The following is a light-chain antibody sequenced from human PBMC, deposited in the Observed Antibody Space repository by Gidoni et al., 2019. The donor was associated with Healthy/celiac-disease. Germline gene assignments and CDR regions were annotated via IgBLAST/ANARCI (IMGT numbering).Light chain of an antibody. CDR3: QQSYSTPGT. CDR2: AAS. CDR1: QSISSD. V-gene: IGKV1-39*01. J-gene: IGKJ2*02. Sequence: DIQMTQSPSSLSASVGDRVTITCRASQSISSDLNWYQQKPGKAPKRRIYAASSLQSGVPSRLSGSGSGTDFTLTISSLQPEDCATYYCQQSYSTPGTFGQGTKLEIK.